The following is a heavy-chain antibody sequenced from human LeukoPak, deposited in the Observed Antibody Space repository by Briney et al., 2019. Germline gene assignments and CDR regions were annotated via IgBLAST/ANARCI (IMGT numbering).Heavy chain of an antibody. CDR3: ASKYSSGWPLGY. V-gene: IGHV3-23*01. J-gene: IGHJ4*02. CDR1: GFTFSSYA. Sequence: SGGSLRLSCAASGFTFSSYAMSWVRQAPGKGLEWVSAISGSGGSTYYADSVKGRFTISRDNSKNTLYLQMNSLRAEDTAVYHCASKYSSGWPLGYWGQGTLVTVSS. D-gene: IGHD6-19*01. CDR2: ISGSGGST.